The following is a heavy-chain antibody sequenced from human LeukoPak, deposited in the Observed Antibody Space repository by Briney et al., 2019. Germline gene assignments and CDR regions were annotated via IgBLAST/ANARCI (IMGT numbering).Heavy chain of an antibody. CDR1: GFTFSNAW. J-gene: IGHJ4*02. V-gene: IGHV3-15*01. D-gene: IGHD1-26*01. CDR2: IKSKTDGGTT. Sequence: GGFLRLSCAASGFTFSNAWMSWVRQAPGKGLEWVGRIKSKTDGGTTDYAAAVKGRFTISRDDSKNTLYLQMNSLKTEDTAVYYCTTDGSGSYFGGADYWGQGTLVTVSS. CDR3: TTDGSGSYFGGADY.